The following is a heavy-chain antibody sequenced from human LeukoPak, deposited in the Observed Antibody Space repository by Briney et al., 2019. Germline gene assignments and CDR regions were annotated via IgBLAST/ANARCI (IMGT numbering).Heavy chain of an antibody. V-gene: IGHV4-4*02. D-gene: IGHD3-16*02. J-gene: IGHJ4*02. CDR3: ARVAWIPIGGVIVTAFDY. CDR2: IHHSGDT. CDR1: GGSISGDSW. Sequence: PSETLSLTCAVSGGSISGDSWWSWVRPSPGKGLEWIGEIHHSGDTDYNSSLRSRVTISLDKSKTQFSLTLNSVTAADTAVYYCARVAWIPIGGVIVTAFDYWGQGTLVTVSS.